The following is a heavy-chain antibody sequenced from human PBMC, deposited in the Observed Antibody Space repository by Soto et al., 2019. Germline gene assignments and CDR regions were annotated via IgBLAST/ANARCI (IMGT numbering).Heavy chain of an antibody. J-gene: IGHJ4*02. V-gene: IGHV3-7*01. CDR3: ARGGYCSSTSCSLFDW. CDR2: IRQDGSQK. Sequence: GSLRLSFAASGFTFSTYWMSWVRQAPVKGLEWVANIRQDGSQKYYVDSVKGRFTISRDNAKSSLYLQMNSLGVDDTAVYYCARGGYCSSTSCSLFDWLGQGTLVAVSS. CDR1: GFTFSTYW. D-gene: IGHD2-2*03.